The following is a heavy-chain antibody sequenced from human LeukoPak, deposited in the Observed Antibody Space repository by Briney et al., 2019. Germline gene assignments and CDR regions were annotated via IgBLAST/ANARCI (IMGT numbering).Heavy chain of an antibody. CDR3: ARLLRVGYCSTTTCSWFDP. V-gene: IGHV4-34*01. CDR1: GGSFSGYY. J-gene: IGHJ5*02. Sequence: SETLSLTCAVYGGSFSGYYWSWIRQPPGKGLEWIGSIYYSGSTYYSPSLKSRVTISVDTSKNQFSLKLSSVTAADTAVYYCARLLRVGYCSTTTCSWFDPWGQGTLVTVSS. D-gene: IGHD2-2*03. CDR2: IYYSGST.